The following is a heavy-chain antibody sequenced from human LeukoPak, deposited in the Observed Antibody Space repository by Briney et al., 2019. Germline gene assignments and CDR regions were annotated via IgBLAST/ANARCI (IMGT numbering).Heavy chain of an antibody. D-gene: IGHD6-13*01. Sequence: SETLSLTCTVSGGSISSYYWSWIRQPPGKGLEWIGEINHSGSTNYNPSLKSRVTISVDTSKNQFSLKLSSVTAADTAVYYCARGVAAAGTRWFDPWGQGTLVTVSS. V-gene: IGHV4-34*01. CDR3: ARGVAAAGTRWFDP. CDR2: INHSGST. CDR1: GGSISSYY. J-gene: IGHJ5*02.